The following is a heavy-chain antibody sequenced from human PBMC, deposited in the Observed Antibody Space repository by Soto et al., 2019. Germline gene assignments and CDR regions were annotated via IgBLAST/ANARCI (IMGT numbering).Heavy chain of an antibody. J-gene: IGHJ4*02. D-gene: IGHD4-17*01. CDR3: ARGNPGMTTVTIVDY. CDR1: GYTFTSYY. Sequence: QVQLVQSGAEVKKPGASVKVSCKASGYTFTSYYMHWVRQAPGQGLEWMGIINPSGGSTSYAQKFAGRVTMTRDTSTSTVYMELSSLRSEDTAVYYCARGNPGMTTVTIVDYWGQGTLVTVSS. V-gene: IGHV1-46*03. CDR2: INPSGGST.